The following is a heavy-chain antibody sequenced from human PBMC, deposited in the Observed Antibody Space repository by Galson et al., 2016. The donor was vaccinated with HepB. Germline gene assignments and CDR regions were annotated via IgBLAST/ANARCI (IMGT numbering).Heavy chain of an antibody. V-gene: IGHV3-48*04. CDR2: ITSTSSTI. D-gene: IGHD3-10*01. CDR3: ARTYYYGSGSYPLDY. J-gene: IGHJ4*02. Sequence: SLRLSCAASGFTFSSYSMNWVRQAPGKGLEWVSHITSTSSTIYYADSVEGRFTVSRDNAKKSLYLQMHCLRAEDTAVYYCARTYYYGSGSYPLDYWGQGTLVTVSS. CDR1: GFTFSSYS.